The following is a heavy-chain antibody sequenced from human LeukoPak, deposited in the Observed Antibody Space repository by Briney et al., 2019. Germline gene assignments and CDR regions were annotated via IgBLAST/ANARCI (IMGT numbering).Heavy chain of an antibody. CDR2: ISYDGSNK. J-gene: IGHJ4*02. CDR1: GFTFSSYG. D-gene: IGHD3-22*01. Sequence: PGGSLRLSCAASGFTFSSYGMHWVRQAPGKGLEWVAVISYDGSNKYYADSVKGRFTISRDNSKNTLYLQMNSLRAEDTAVYYCAKVSSRLSSGSYYFDYWGQGTLVTVSS. CDR3: AKVSSRLSSGSYYFDY. V-gene: IGHV3-30*18.